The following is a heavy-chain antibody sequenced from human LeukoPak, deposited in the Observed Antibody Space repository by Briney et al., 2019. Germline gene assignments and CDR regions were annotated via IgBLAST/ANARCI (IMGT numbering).Heavy chain of an antibody. CDR1: GGSFSNYY. D-gene: IGHD3-3*01. Sequence: SETLSLTCAVYGGSFSNYYWTWIRQPPGKGLEWIGEIDHSGSSHYNPSLKSRVTISVDTSKNQLSLKLSSVTAADTAVYYCARGLEDRISIFGVVKFYYFDFWGQGTLVTVSS. J-gene: IGHJ4*02. CDR3: ARGLEDRISIFGVVKFYYFDF. CDR2: IDHSGSS. V-gene: IGHV4-34*01.